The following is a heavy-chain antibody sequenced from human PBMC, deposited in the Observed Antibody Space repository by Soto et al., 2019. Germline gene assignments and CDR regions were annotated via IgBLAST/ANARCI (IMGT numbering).Heavy chain of an antibody. CDR1: GGSISSGGYY. D-gene: IGHD5-12*01. CDR2: IYYSGST. Sequence: QVQLQESGPGLVKPSQTLSLTCTVSGGSISSGGYYWSWIRQHPGKGLEWIGYIYYSGSTYYNPSLTRRITISVETSKNHFSLTLSSVTAADTAVYYCASGYDYLDYYYYLDVWGKGTTVTVSS. J-gene: IGHJ6*03. CDR3: ASGYDYLDYYYYLDV. V-gene: IGHV4-31*03.